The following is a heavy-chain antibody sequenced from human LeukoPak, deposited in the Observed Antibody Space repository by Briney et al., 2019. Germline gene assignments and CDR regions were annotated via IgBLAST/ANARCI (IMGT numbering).Heavy chain of an antibody. J-gene: IGHJ2*01. CDR3: ASVAFLGYFDL. CDR1: GGSFSGYY. V-gene: IGHV4-34*01. Sequence: SETLSLTCAVYGGSFSGYYWSWIRQPPGKGLEWIGEINHSGSTNYNPSLKSRVTISVDTSKNQFSLKLSSVTAADTAVYCCASVAFLGYFDLWGRGTLVTVSS. CDR2: INHSGST.